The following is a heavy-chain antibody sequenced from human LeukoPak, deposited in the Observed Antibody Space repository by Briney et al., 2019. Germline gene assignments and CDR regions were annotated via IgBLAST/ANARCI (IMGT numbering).Heavy chain of an antibody. CDR1: GYRFTSYW. D-gene: IGHD2-15*01. J-gene: IGHJ4*02. CDR2: IYPGDSDT. CDR3: ARPPGGYCSGGSCYSEYYFDY. Sequence: GESLKISFKGSGYRFTSYWIGWVRPMPGKGLEWMGIIYPGDSDTRHSPSFQGQVTISADKSISTAYLQWSSLKASDTAMYYCARPPGGYCSGGSCYSEYYFDYWGQGTLVTVSS. V-gene: IGHV5-51*01.